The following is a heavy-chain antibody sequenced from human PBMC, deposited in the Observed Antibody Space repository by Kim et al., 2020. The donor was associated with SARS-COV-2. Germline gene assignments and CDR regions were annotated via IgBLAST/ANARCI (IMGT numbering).Heavy chain of an antibody. D-gene: IGHD6-13*01. J-gene: IGHJ4*02. V-gene: IGHV1-3*01. Sequence: ASVKVSCKASGYTFTSYAMHWVRQAPGQRLEWMGWINAGNGNTKYSQKFQGRVTITRDTSASTAYMELSSLRSEDTAVYYCARGGPIAAADRLFDYWGQGTLVTVSS. CDR2: INAGNGNT. CDR3: ARGGPIAAADRLFDY. CDR1: GYTFTSYA.